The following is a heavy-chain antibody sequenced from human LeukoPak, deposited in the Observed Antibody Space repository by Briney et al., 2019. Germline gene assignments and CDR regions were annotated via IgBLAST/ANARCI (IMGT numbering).Heavy chain of an antibody. CDR2: IKKDGSEK. CDR3: ARHLSGVTGYTYGRGIDY. CDR1: GFTFSSYW. D-gene: IGHD5-18*01. V-gene: IGHV3-7*01. J-gene: IGHJ4*02. Sequence: GGSLRLSCAASGFTFSSYWMTWLRQAPGKGLEWVANIKKDGSEKYYVDSVKGRFTISRDNAKTSLYLQMISLRAEDTAVYYCARHLSGVTGYTYGRGIDYWGQGTLVTVSS.